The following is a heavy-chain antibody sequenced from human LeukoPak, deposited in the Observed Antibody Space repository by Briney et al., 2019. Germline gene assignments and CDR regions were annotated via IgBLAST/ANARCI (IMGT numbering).Heavy chain of an antibody. D-gene: IGHD6-13*01. J-gene: IGHJ5*02. CDR2: IYNSGST. V-gene: IGHV4-38-2*02. CDR1: GYSISSGYY. Sequence: SETLSLTCTVSGYSISSGYYWGWIRQAPVKGLEWIGSIYNSGSTYYNPSLKSRVTISVDMSKNQFSLKMSSVTAADTAVYCARAYSSSWYWNWFDPWGQGTLVTVSS. CDR3: ARAYSSSWYWNWFDP.